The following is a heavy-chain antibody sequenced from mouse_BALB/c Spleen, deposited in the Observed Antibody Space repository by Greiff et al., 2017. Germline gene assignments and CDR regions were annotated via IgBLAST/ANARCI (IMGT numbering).Heavy chain of an antibody. CDR2: ISSGGST. Sequence: EVQLVESGGGLVKPGGSLKLSCAASGFTFSSYAMSWVRQTPEKRLEWVASISSGGSTYYPDSVKGRFTISRDNARNILYLQMSSLRSEDTAMYYCARVYYYGSSYFDYWGQGTTLTVSS. V-gene: IGHV5-6-5*01. CDR1: GFTFSSYA. J-gene: IGHJ2*01. D-gene: IGHD1-1*01. CDR3: ARVYYYGSSYFDY.